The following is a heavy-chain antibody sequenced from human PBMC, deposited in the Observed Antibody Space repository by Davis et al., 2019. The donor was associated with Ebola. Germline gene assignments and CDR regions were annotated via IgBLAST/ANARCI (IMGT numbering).Heavy chain of an antibody. D-gene: IGHD5-24*01. CDR3: AGGRDGWDAYDI. CDR1: DFTFSTYT. V-gene: IGHV3-21*01. J-gene: IGHJ3*02. Sequence: GGSLRLSCAASDFTFSTYTMSWIRQAPGKGLEWASAISISSAFIYYADSVKGRFTVSRDNARNSLSLQMDGLRPDDTAVYYCAGGRDGWDAYDIWGQGTMVTVSS. CDR2: ISISSAFI.